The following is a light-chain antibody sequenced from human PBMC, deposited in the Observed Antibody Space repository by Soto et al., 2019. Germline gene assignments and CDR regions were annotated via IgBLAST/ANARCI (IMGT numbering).Light chain of an antibody. CDR1: SSNIGAGYD. Sequence: QSVLTQPPSVSGAPGQRGTISCTGSSSNIGAGYDVHWYQQLPGTAPKLLIYGNSNRPSGVPDRFSGSKSGTSASLAIAGLQAEDEADYYCQSYDSSLSSSGNVVFGGGTKLTVL. J-gene: IGLJ2*01. V-gene: IGLV1-40*01. CDR3: QSYDSSLSSSGNVV. CDR2: GNS.